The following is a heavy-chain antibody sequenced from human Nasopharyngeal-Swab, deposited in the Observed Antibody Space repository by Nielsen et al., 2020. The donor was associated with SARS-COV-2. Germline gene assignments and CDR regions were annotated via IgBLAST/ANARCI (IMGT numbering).Heavy chain of an antibody. CDR2: IKQDGSEK. CDR3: ARGASGYYDFWSGYYRYYYYYYMDV. D-gene: IGHD3-3*01. J-gene: IGHJ6*03. V-gene: IGHV3-7*01. Sequence: VRQAPGKGLEWVANIKQDGSEKYYVDSVKGRFTISRDNAKNSLYLQMSSLRAEDTAVYYCARGASGYYDFWSGYYRYYYYYYMDVWGKGTTVTVSS.